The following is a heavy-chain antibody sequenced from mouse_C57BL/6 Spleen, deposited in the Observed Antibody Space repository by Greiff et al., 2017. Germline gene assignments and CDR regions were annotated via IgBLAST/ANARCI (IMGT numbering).Heavy chain of an antibody. CDR3: ARSYYYGSPYYYAMDY. D-gene: IGHD1-1*01. CDR1: GYTFTSYW. V-gene: IGHV1-69*01. CDR2: IDPSDSYT. J-gene: IGHJ4*01. Sequence: VQLQQPGAELVMPGASVKLSCKASGYTFTSYWMHWVKPRPGQGLEWIGEIDPSDSYTNYNQQFKGKSTLTVDKSSSTAYMQLSSLTSEDSAVYYCARSYYYGSPYYYAMDYWGQGTSVTVSS.